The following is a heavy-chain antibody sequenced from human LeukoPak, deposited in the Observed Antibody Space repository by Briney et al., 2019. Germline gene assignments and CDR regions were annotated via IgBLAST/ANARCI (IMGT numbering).Heavy chain of an antibody. V-gene: IGHV4-4*07. CDR3: TRDVGKAY. J-gene: IGHJ4*02. CDR1: GGSISSYY. Sequence: SENLSLTCTVSGGSISSYYWSWIRQPAGKGLEWIGRIHSSGNTNYNPSLQSRVSLSIDTSQNQFSLRLTSLTAADTAVYFCTRDVGKAYWGQGLLAIVSS. D-gene: IGHD4-23*01. CDR2: IHSSGNT.